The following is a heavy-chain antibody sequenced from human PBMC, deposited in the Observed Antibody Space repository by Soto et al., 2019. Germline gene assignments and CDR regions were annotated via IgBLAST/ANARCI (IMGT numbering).Heavy chain of an antibody. D-gene: IGHD1-1*01. CDR2: ISDYGRI. CDR1: VFTFGNYW. V-gene: IGHV3-74*01. Sequence: PGGALGVSCAASVFTFGNYWMHWVRQAPGKGLVWVSRISDYGRINYADSVKDRFIISRDDARSELYLQLNDLRVEDTATYYCARGGMEPFDHWGQGAMVTVSS. J-gene: IGHJ4*02. CDR3: ARGGMEPFDH.